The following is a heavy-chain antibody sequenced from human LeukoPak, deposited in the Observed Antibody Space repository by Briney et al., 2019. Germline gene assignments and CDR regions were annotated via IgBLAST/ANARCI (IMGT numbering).Heavy chain of an antibody. CDR1: GFTFNIYW. CDR2: IDSNGGGA. CDR3: ARGHTGYIPTF. D-gene: IGHD5-12*01. J-gene: IGHJ4*02. Sequence: PGGSLRLSCATSGFTFNIYWMQWVRQVPGKGLVWVSRIDSNGGGATYADSVKGRFTTSRDNGNNTMYLQMNSLRAEDTAIYYCARGHTGYIPTFWGQGTLVTVSS. V-gene: IGHV3-74*03.